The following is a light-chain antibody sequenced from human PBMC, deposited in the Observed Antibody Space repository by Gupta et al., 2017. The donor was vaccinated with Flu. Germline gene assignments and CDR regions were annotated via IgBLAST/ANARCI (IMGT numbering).Light chain of an antibody. J-gene: IGLJ3*02. V-gene: IGLV10-54*04. CDR3: SARESSINEEV. Sequence: ATITSTGTITNVGSKGAAWLQQHDDHPPKLLSDTNNNRFSEIPERFSAAKSDTTATVTSTGLQTEDEADYYCSARESSINEEVFGGGTKVTVL. CDR1: ITNVGSKG. CDR2: TNN.